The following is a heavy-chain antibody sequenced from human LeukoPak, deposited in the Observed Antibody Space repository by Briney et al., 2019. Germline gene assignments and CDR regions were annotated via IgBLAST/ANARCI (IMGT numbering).Heavy chain of an antibody. J-gene: IGHJ4*02. D-gene: IGHD3-3*01. CDR3: VRQYYDIWSGYYTADYYFDY. V-gene: IGHV3-21*06. CDR2: ISSRSSYI. Sequence: PGGSLRLSCAASGFTFSSYGMNWVRQAPGKGLEWVSSISSRSSYIYYADSVKGRFTISGDNAKNSLYLELHSLRAEDTAVYYCVRQYYDIWSGYYTADYYFDYWGQGTLVTVSS. CDR1: GFTFSSYG.